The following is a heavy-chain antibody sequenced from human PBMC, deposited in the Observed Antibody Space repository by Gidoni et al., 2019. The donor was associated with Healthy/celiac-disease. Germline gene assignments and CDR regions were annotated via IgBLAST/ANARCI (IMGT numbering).Heavy chain of an antibody. CDR1: GFTFSSYG. Sequence: QVQLVESGGGVVQPGRSLRLSCAASGFTFSSYGMHGVRQAPGKGLEWVAVIWYDGSNKYYADSVKGRFTISRDNSKNTLYLQMNSLRAEDTAVYYCARDGDVLRYFDWLPPAWFDPWGQGTLVTVSS. CDR2: IWYDGSNK. D-gene: IGHD3-9*01. CDR3: ARDGDVLRYFDWLPPAWFDP. J-gene: IGHJ5*02. V-gene: IGHV3-33*01.